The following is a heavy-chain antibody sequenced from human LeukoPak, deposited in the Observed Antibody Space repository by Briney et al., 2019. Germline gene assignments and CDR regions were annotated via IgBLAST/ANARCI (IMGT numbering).Heavy chain of an antibody. V-gene: IGHV4-34*01. CDR2: IYHSGST. CDR1: GGSFSGYY. CDR3: VTSIDLAGWGGFDV. J-gene: IGHJ3*01. D-gene: IGHD1-26*01. Sequence: SETLSLTCAVYGGSFSGYYWSWVRQAPGKGLEWIGEIYHSGSTNYNASLKSRVTISVDTSKNQFSLKVNSVTVADTAVYYCVTSIDLAGWGGFDVWGQGRMVTVSS.